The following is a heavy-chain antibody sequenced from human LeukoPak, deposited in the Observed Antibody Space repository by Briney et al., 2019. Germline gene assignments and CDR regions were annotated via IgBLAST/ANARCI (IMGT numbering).Heavy chain of an antibody. J-gene: IGHJ4*02. CDR1: GFTFSSYA. CDR3: ARDADGYFDY. CDR2: ISYDGSNK. Sequence: WGSLRLSCAASGFTFSSYAMHWVRQAPGKGLEWVAVISYDGSNKYYADSVKGRFTISRDNSKNTLYLQMNSLRAEDTAVYYCARDADGYFDYWGQGTLVTVSS. V-gene: IGHV3-30*04.